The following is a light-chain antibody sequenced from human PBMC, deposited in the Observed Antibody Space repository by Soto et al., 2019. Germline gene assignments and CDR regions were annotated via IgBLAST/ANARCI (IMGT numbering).Light chain of an antibody. Sequence: QSALTQPASVSGSPGQSITISCTGTSSDVGSYNLVSWYQQHPGKAPKLMVFEVSKRPSGVSNRFSGSKSDNTASLAISGLQAEDEADYYRCSHAGSTTYVFGTGTKVTVL. CDR2: EVS. CDR3: CSHAGSTTYV. V-gene: IGLV2-23*02. CDR1: SSDVGSYNL. J-gene: IGLJ1*01.